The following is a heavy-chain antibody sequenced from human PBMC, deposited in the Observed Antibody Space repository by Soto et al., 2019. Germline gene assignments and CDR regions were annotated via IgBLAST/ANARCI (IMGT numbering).Heavy chain of an antibody. CDR3: ARTRRITIFGVVITFDY. CDR1: GGSVSSGSYY. D-gene: IGHD3-3*01. V-gene: IGHV4-61*01. CDR2: IYYSGST. J-gene: IGHJ4*02. Sequence: SETLSLTCTVSGGSVSSGSYYWSWIRQPPGKGLEWIGYIYYSGSTNYNPSLKSRVTISVDTSKNQFSLKLSSVTAADTAVYYCARTRRITIFGVVITFDYWGQGTLVTVSS.